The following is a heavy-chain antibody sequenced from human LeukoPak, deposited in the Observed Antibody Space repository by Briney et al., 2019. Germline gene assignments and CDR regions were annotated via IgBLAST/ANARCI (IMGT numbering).Heavy chain of an antibody. Sequence: RPSQTLSLTCTVSGGSISSGGYYWGWIRQHPGKGLEWIGYIYYSGSTYYNPSLKSRVTISVDTSKNQFSLKLSSVTAADTAVYYCARNYYDSSGYYHEALFDYWGQGTLVTVSS. CDR2: IYYSGST. D-gene: IGHD3-22*01. CDR1: GGSISSGGYY. V-gene: IGHV4-31*03. J-gene: IGHJ4*02. CDR3: ARNYYDSSGYYHEALFDY.